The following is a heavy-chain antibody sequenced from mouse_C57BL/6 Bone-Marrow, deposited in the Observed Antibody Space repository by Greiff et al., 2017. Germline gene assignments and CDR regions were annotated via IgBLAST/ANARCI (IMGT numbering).Heavy chain of an antibody. CDR1: GFNFKDDY. CDR3: TTRLRRRCYFDF. D-gene: IGHD2-2*01. J-gene: IGHJ1*03. V-gene: IGHV14-4*01. CDR2: IDPENGDT. Sequence: VQLQQSGAELVRPGASVKLSCTASGFNFKDDYMHWVKQRPEQGLEWIGWIDPENGDTEYASKFQGKATITADTSSNTAYLQLSSLTSADTAVYYCTTRLRRRCYFDFWGTGTTVTVSS.